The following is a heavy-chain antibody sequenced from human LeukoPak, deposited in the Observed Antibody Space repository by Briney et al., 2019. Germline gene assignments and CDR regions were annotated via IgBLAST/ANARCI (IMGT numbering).Heavy chain of an antibody. CDR2: IIPIFGTA. V-gene: IGHV1-69*01. D-gene: IGHD6-19*01. Sequence: SVKVSCKASGGTFTSYAISWVRQATGQGLEWMGGIIPIFGTANYAQKFQGRVTITADESTSTAYMELSSLRSEDTAVYYCAISGYSSGWTGDYWGQGTLVTVSS. J-gene: IGHJ4*02. CDR3: AISGYSSGWTGDY. CDR1: GGTFTSYA.